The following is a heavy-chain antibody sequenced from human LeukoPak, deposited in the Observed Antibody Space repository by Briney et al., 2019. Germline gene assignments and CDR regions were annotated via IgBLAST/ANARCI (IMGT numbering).Heavy chain of an antibody. J-gene: IGHJ1*01. V-gene: IGHV1-69*04. CDR1: GGTFSSYA. Sequence: GASVKVSCKASGGTFSSYAISWVRQAPGQGLEWMGRIIPILGIANYAQKFQGRVTITADKSTSTAYMELSSLRSEDTAVYYCASSLDVGWSHNRYFQHWGQGTLVTVSS. CDR2: IIPILGIA. CDR3: ASSLDVGWSHNRYFQH. D-gene: IGHD6-19*01.